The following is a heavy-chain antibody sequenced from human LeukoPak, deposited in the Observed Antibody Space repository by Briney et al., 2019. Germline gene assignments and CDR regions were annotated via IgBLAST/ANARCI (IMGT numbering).Heavy chain of an antibody. CDR1: GYTFTSYY. CDR3: ARVVKDTAMVYEYYYYYMDV. V-gene: IGHV1-46*01. Sequence: ASVKVSCKASGYTFTSYYMHWVRQAPGQGLEWMGIINPSGGSTSYAQKFQGRVTMTRDMSTSTVYMELSSLRSEDTAVYYCARVVKDTAMVYEYYYYYMDVWGKGTTVTISS. J-gene: IGHJ6*03. CDR2: INPSGGST. D-gene: IGHD5-18*01.